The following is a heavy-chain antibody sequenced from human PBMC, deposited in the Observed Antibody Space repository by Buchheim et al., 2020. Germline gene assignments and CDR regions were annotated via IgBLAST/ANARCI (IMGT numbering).Heavy chain of an antibody. CDR3: ANTAPGGSDSSGSLFDS. D-gene: IGHD6-19*01. V-gene: IGHV3-30*18. Sequence: QVLLVESGGGVVQPGRSLRLSCAASGFTFSGYGMHWVRRAPGKGLEWVALISYDGNTKYYADSVKGRFTVSRDNSKNTLYLQMNSLRPDDTAMYYCANTAPGGSDSSGSLFDSWGQGTL. CDR1: GFTFSGYG. J-gene: IGHJ4*02. CDR2: ISYDGNTK.